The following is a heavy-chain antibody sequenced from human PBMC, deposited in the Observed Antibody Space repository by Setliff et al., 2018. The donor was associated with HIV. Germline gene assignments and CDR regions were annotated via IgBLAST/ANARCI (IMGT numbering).Heavy chain of an antibody. CDR1: GFSFSAYG. CDR2: ISSDGIYT. Sequence: RLSCAASGFSFSAYGMHWVRQTPGKGLVWVAHISSDGIYTDHADSVKGRFTISRDNAKSTVYLQMNSLRAEDTAVYYCARDDDTTSHYGLFEFWGQGTLVTVSS. CDR3: ARDDDTTSHYGLFEF. D-gene: IGHD3-22*01. V-gene: IGHV3-74*01. J-gene: IGHJ4*02.